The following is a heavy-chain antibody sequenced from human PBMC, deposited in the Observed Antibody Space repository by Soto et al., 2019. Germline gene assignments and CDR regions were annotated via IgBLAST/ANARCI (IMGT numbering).Heavy chain of an antibody. V-gene: IGHV3-30*03. Sequence: RLSCVGSGFIFSNNGMHWVRQTPGKGLEWVASLSYDGSETFYADSVKGRFTVSRDNSKNTLFLHMRNLRRDDTAVYYCSIVRVADSALDHWGQGTLVTVSS. CDR2: LSYDGSET. CDR3: SIVRVADSALDH. CDR1: GFIFSNNG. D-gene: IGHD3-10*02. J-gene: IGHJ4*02.